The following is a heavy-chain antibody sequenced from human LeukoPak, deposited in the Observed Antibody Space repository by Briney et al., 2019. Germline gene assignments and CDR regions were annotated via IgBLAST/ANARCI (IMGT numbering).Heavy chain of an antibody. Sequence: GRSLRLSCAASGFTFSSYGMHWVRQAPGKGLVWVSRFNSYGSSTTYADSVKGRFTISTDHATHTLYLQMNSLRAEDTAVSYCARDGSRGWYWVDSWGPGTLVTVSS. D-gene: IGHD6-19*01. CDR2: FNSYGSST. CDR1: GFTFSSYG. J-gene: IGHJ5*01. V-gene: IGHV3-74*01. CDR3: ARDGSRGWYWVDS.